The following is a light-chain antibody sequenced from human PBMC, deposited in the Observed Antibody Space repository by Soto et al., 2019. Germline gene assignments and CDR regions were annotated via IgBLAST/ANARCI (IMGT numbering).Light chain of an antibody. CDR2: EVT. CDR3: NSYTSSTTLV. J-gene: IGLJ2*01. Sequence: QSALTQPPSVSGSPGQSVTISCTGTSSDVGGHNRVSWYQQPPGRALKLLIYEVTNRPSGVPDRFSGSKSGNTASLTISGLQAEDEADYYCNSYTSSTTLVFGGGTKLTVL. CDR1: SSDVGGHNR. V-gene: IGLV2-18*02.